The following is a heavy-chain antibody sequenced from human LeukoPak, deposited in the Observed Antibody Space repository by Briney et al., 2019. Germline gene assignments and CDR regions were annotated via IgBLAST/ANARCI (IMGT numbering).Heavy chain of an antibody. V-gene: IGHV4-59*01. CDR1: GGSISSYY. J-gene: IGHJ4*02. CDR2: IYYSGST. D-gene: IGHD3-3*01. CDR3: ARGSTIFGVVD. Sequence: SETLSLTCTVSGGSISSYYWSWIRQPPGKGLEWIGYIYYSGSTNYNPSLKSRVTIAVDTSKNQFSLKLSSVTAADTAVYYCARGSTIFGVVDWGQGTLVTVSS.